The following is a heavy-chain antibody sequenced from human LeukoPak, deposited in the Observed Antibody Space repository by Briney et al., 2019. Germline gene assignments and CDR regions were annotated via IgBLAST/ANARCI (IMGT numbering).Heavy chain of an antibody. J-gene: IGHJ4*02. V-gene: IGHV3-21*01. CDR1: GFTFTSYI. CDR2: ISGSSSYI. Sequence: PGGSLRLSCATFGFTFTSYIMNWVRQAPGKGLEWVSSISGSSSYIYYGDSVKGRFTISRDNAKNSVYLQMNSLRAEDTAVYYCARVVGSTMRAPFDFWGQGMLVTVSS. CDR3: ARVVGSTMRAPFDF. D-gene: IGHD1-26*01.